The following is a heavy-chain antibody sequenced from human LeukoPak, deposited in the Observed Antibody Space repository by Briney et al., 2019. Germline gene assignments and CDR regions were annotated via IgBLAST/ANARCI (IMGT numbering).Heavy chain of an antibody. J-gene: IGHJ3*02. Sequence: SQTLSLTCAISGDSVSSNSAAWNWIRQSPSRGLEWLGRTYYRSKWYNDYAVSVKGRITINPDTSKNQFSLHLNSVTPEDTAVYYCARDQGYASGAWSDAFNIWGQGTMVTVSS. CDR1: GDSVSSNSAA. CDR3: ARDQGYASGAWSDAFNI. D-gene: IGHD6-19*01. CDR2: TYYRSKWYN. V-gene: IGHV6-1*01.